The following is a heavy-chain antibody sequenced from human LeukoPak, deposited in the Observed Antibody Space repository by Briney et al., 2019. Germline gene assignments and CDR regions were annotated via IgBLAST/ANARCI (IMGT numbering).Heavy chain of an antibody. J-gene: IGHJ5*02. Sequence: SETLSLTCTVSGGSISSSSDYWGWIRQPPGKGLEWIGYIFYSGITNYNPSLKRRVTISVDTSKRQFSLKLTSVTAADTAVYYCARDSGSYPHWFAPWGQGTLVTVSS. D-gene: IGHD1-26*01. CDR3: ARDSGSYPHWFAP. V-gene: IGHV4-61*01. CDR2: IFYSGIT. CDR1: GGSISSSSDY.